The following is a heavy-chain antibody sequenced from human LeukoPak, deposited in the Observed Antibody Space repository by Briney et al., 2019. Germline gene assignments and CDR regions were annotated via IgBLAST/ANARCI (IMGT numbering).Heavy chain of an antibody. CDR2: IKYDGTYT. Sequence: GGSVRLSCEASGFDFRNYYMSWVRQAPGKGLEWLANIKYDGTYTNYKDSVKGRFIISRDNAKNSLYLQMNSLGAEDTAVYYCAGGSNFDYWGQGTLVTVSS. D-gene: IGHD1-26*01. CDR1: GFDFRNYY. CDR3: AGGSNFDY. J-gene: IGHJ4*02. V-gene: IGHV3-7*04.